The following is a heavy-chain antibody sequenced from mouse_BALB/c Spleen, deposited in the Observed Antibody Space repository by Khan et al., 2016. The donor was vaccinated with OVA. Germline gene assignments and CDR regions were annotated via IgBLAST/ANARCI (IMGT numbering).Heavy chain of an antibody. Sequence: EVQLQESGPGLVKPSQSLSLTCTVTGYSITSEYTWNWIRQFPGSKLEWMGFISYSGNTRYNPSLKSRISITRDTSKNQFFLQLNSVTSEDTATYYCARKDYYDYDPFPYWGQGTLVTVSA. V-gene: IGHV3-2*02. CDR1: GYSITSEYT. J-gene: IGHJ3*01. D-gene: IGHD2-4*01. CDR2: ISYSGNT. CDR3: ARKDYYDYDPFPY.